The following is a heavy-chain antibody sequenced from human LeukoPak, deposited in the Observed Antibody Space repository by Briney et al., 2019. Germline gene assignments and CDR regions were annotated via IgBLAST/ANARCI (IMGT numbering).Heavy chain of an antibody. CDR3: ARELWFVNAPGSWFDP. Sequence: SQTLSLTCAVSGDSISSGDYSWSWIRQPSGKGLEWIGYIFHSGSSYYNPSLKSRVTISVDKSKNQFSLRLTSVTAADTAVYYCARELWFVNAPGSWFDPWGQGSLVTVSS. V-gene: IGHV4-30-2*01. CDR2: IFHSGSS. D-gene: IGHD3-10*01. CDR1: GDSISSGDYS. J-gene: IGHJ5*02.